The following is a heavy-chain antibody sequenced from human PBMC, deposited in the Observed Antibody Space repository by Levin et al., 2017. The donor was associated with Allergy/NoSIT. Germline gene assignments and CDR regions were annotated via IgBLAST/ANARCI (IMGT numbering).Heavy chain of an antibody. CDR3: ARVSDSSSWYGLASYWYFDL. V-gene: IGHV3-21*01. Sequence: GGSLRLSCAASGFTFSSYSMNWVRQAPGKGLEWVSSISSSSSYIYYADSVKGRFTISRDNAKNSLYLQMNSLRAEDTAVYYCARVSDSSSWYGLASYWYFDLWGRGTLVTVSS. D-gene: IGHD6-13*01. CDR2: ISSSSSYI. J-gene: IGHJ2*01. CDR1: GFTFSSYS.